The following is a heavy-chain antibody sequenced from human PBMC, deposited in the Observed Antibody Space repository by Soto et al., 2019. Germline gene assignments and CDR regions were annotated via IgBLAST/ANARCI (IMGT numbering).Heavy chain of an antibody. V-gene: IGHV3-23*01. J-gene: IGHJ5*02. CDR2: ISGSGGST. CDR1: GFTFSSYS. D-gene: IGHD6-13*01. Sequence: LRLSCAASGFTFSSYSMNWVRQAPGKGLEWVSAISGSGGSTYYADSVKGRFTISRDNSKNTLYLQMNSLRAEDTAVYYCAKDYSSSWYPNWFDPWGQGTLVTVSS. CDR3: AKDYSSSWYPNWFDP.